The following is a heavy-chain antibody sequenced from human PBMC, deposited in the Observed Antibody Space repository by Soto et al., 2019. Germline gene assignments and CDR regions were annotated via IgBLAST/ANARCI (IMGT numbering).Heavy chain of an antibody. V-gene: IGHV1-8*01. CDR1: GYTFISYD. Sequence: QVQLVQSGAEVKKPGASVKVSCKASGYTFISYDINWVRQATGQGLEWMGWMNSNRGTTGYGQKFQGRVAMTRDTATTTAYMELSDLRPEDTAVYYCARGGAAAGTDGFDAWGQGTPVTVSS. D-gene: IGHD6-13*01. J-gene: IGHJ5*02. CDR3: ARGGAAAGTDGFDA. CDR2: MNSNRGTT.